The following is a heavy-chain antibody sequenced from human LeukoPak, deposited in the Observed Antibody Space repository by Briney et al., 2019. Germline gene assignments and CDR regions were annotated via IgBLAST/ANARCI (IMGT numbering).Heavy chain of an antibody. CDR2: IYYSGSA. CDR3: ARLRATLVPAASLIDY. Sequence: KPSETLSLTCAVYGGSFSGYYWSWIRQPPGKGLEWIGSIYYSGSAYYNPSLKSRVTISVDTSKNQFSLKLSSVTAADTAVYYCARLRATLVPAASLIDYWGQGTLVTVSS. V-gene: IGHV4-34*01. CDR1: GGSFSGYY. D-gene: IGHD2-2*01. J-gene: IGHJ4*02.